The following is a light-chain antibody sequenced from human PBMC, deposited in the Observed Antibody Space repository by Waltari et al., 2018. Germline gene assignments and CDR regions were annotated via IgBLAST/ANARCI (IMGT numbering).Light chain of an antibody. CDR2: EVS. CDR3: SSDAVSNNFYD. Sequence: QSALTQPPSASGSPGQSVTISCTGTGSGGSVSWYQQLPGKAPKLLIYEVSKLPSGVPDRFSGSKSGNTASLTVSGLQAEDEGDYYCSSDAVSNNFYDFGSGTKVTGL. V-gene: IGLV2-8*01. CDR1: GSGGS. J-gene: IGLJ1*01.